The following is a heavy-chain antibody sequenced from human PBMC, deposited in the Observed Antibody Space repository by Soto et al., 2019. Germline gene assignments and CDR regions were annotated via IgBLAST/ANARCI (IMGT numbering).Heavy chain of an antibody. D-gene: IGHD2-2*01. V-gene: IGHV3-21*06. CDR1: GFTFSPYN. J-gene: IGHJ6*02. CDR3: ARDSRFREV. Sequence: PGGSLRLSCAASGFTFSPYNMNWVRQAPGKGLEWVSSITGSSSDKYYADSVKGRFTISRDNAENLLFLQMNSLRAEDTAVYYCARDSRFREVWGQGTTVTVSS. CDR2: ITGSSSDK.